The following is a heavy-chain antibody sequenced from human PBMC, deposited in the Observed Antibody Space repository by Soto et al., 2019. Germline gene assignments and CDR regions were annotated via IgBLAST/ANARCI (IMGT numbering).Heavy chain of an antibody. CDR3: ARRSMIIRDNWFDP. D-gene: IGHD3-16*01. V-gene: IGHV1-69*01. CDR1: GGTFSSYA. Sequence: QVQLVQSGAEVKKPGSSVKVSCKASGGTFSSYAISWVRQAPGQGLDWMGGIIPIFGTANYAQKFQGRVTITAEEATRTAYMELISLRSEDTAVYYCARRSMIIRDNWFDPWVQGTLVTVSS. J-gene: IGHJ5*02. CDR2: IIPIFGTA.